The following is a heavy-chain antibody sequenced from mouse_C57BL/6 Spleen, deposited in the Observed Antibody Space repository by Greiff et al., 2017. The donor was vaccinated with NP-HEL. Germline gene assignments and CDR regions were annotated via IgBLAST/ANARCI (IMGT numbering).Heavy chain of an antibody. CDR2: IDPETGGT. Sequence: LQQSGAELVRPGASVTLSCKASGYTFTDYEMHWVKQTPVHGLEWIGAIDPETGGTAYNQKFKGKAILTADKSSSTAYMELRSLTSEDSAVYYCTRDPWFAYWGQGTLVTVSA. J-gene: IGHJ3*01. CDR3: TRDPWFAY. V-gene: IGHV1-15*01. CDR1: GYTFTDYE.